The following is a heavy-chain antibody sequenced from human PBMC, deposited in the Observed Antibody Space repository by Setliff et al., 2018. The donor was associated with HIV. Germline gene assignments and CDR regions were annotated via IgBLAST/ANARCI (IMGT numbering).Heavy chain of an antibody. Sequence: SETLSLTCAVSGGSISSNEYYWDWIRQPPGKGLEWIGSIHYSGITYCNPSLKSRVTISVDTSLNQFSLRLSSVTAADTALYYCARDRGGDGYMDSWGQGTLVTVSS. CDR3: ARDRGGDGYMDS. J-gene: IGHJ4*02. D-gene: IGHD2-21*01. CDR2: IHYSGIT. CDR1: GGSISSNEYY. V-gene: IGHV4-39*07.